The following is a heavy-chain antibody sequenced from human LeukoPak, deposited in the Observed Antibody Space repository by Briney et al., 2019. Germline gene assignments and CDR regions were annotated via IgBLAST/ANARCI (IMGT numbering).Heavy chain of an antibody. V-gene: IGHV1-69*01. J-gene: IGHJ5*02. CDR1: GGTFSSYA. CDR2: IIPIFGTA. CDR3: ARARRVDGAGALEFDP. Sequence: SVKVSCKASGGTFSSYAISWVRQAPGQGLEWMGGIIPIFGTANYAQKFQGRVTITADESTSTAYMELSSLRSEDTAVYYCARARRVDGAGALEFDPWGQGTLVTVSS. D-gene: IGHD1-1*01.